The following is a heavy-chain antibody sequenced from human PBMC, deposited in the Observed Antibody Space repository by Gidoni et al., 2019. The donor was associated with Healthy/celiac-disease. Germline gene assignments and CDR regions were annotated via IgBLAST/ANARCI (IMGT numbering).Heavy chain of an antibody. CDR1: GFTFDDYA. V-gene: IGHV3-9*01. CDR2: ISWNSGSI. Sequence: EVQLVESGGGLVQPGRSLRLSCAASGFTFDDYAMHWVRQAPGKGLEWVSGISWNSGSIGYADSVKGRFTISRDNAKNSLYLQMNSLRAEDTALYYCAKGGKWDWGQGTLVTVSS. CDR3: AKGGKWD. D-gene: IGHD1-26*01. J-gene: IGHJ4*02.